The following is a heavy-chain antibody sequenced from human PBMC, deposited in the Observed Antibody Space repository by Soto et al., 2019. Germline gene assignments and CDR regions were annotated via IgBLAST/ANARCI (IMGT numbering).Heavy chain of an antibody. J-gene: IGHJ4*02. CDR3: ASDTVGAGTPPTPYYFDY. CDR2: ISGSGGST. Sequence: HPGGSLRLSCAASGFTFSSYAMSWVRQAPGKGLEWVSAISGSGGSTYYADSVKGRFTISRDNSKNTLYLQMNSLRAEDTAVYYCASDTVGAGTPPTPYYFDYWGQGTLVTV. V-gene: IGHV3-23*01. CDR1: GFTFSSYA. D-gene: IGHD1-26*01.